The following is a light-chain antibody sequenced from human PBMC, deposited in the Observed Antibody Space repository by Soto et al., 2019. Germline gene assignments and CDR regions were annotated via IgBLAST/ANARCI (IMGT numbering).Light chain of an antibody. CDR3: QQYGSSLFT. CDR1: QSVSSSY. J-gene: IGKJ3*01. V-gene: IGKV3-20*01. CDR2: GAS. Sequence: EIVLTQSPGTLSLSPGERATLSCRASQSVSSSYLAWYQQKPGQAPRLLIYGASSRATGIPDRFSGSGSGTDFTLPSSSLEPEDFAVYYCQQYGSSLFTLGPGTKVDIK.